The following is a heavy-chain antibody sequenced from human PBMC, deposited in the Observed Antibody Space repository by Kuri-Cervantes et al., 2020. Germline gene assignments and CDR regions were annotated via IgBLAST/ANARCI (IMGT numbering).Heavy chain of an antibody. V-gene: IGHV3-9*01. CDR2: ISWNSGSI. CDR3: AKDKVVRGVIIYNWFDP. J-gene: IGHJ5*02. D-gene: IGHD3-10*01. CDR1: GFTFDDYA. Sequence: GGSLRLSCAASGFTFDDYAMHWVRQAPGKGLEWVSGISWNSGSIGYADSVKGRFTISRDNAKNSLYLQMNSLRAEDTALYYCAKDKVVRGVIIYNWFDPWGQGTPVTVSS.